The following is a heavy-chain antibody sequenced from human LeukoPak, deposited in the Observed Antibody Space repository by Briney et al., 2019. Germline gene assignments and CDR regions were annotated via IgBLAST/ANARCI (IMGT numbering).Heavy chain of an antibody. V-gene: IGHV1-46*01. CDR3: ARDSGYYDSSGYYYFDY. Sequence: ASVKVSCKASGYTFTSYYMHWVRQAPGQGLEGMGIINPSGGSTSYAQKFQGRVTMTRDMSTSTVYMELSSLRSEDTAVYYCARDSGYYDSSGYYYFDYWGQGTLVTVSS. CDR2: INPSGGST. J-gene: IGHJ4*02. CDR1: GYTFTSYY. D-gene: IGHD3-22*01.